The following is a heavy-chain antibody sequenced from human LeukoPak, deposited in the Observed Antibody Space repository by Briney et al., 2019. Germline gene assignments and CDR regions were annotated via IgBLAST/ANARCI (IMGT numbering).Heavy chain of an antibody. CDR3: AKDLEATRGYSSSWLFDP. J-gene: IGHJ5*02. CDR2: ISYDGSNK. Sequence: PGGSLRLSCAASGFTFSSYGMHWVRQAPGKGLEWVAVISYDGSNKYYADSVKGRFTISRDNSKNTLYLQMNSLRAEDTAVYYCAKDLEATRGYSSSWLFDPWGQGTLVTVSS. V-gene: IGHV3-30*18. CDR1: GFTFSSYG. D-gene: IGHD6-13*01.